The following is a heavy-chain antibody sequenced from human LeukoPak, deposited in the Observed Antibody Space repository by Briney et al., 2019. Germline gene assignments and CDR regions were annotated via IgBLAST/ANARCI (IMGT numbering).Heavy chain of an antibody. CDR3: ASADYTYGVDF. J-gene: IGHJ4*02. D-gene: IGHD5-18*01. CDR2: INTDGTTT. V-gene: IGHV3-74*01. Sequence: PGGSRRPSWPPSGSTSTIYWMHWVRQVPGKGRCWLSRINTDGTTTNYADFVKGRFTISRDNAKNTVYLQMNSLRAEDTAVYYCASADYTYGVDFWGQGTLVTVSS. CDR1: GSTSTIYW.